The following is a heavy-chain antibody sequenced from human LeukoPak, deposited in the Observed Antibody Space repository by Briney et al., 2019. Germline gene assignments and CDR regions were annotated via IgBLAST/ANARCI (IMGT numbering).Heavy chain of an antibody. Sequence: PSETLSLTCTVSGGSITSYHYSWIRQPPGKGLEWIGYTYYSGSTSYNPSLKSRVTISVDTSKNQFSLKLSSVTAADTAVYYCARGGSGTYYHYWGQGTLVTVSS. D-gene: IGHD1-26*01. J-gene: IGHJ4*02. V-gene: IGHV4-59*01. CDR3: ARGGSGTYYHY. CDR2: TYYSGST. CDR1: GGSITSYH.